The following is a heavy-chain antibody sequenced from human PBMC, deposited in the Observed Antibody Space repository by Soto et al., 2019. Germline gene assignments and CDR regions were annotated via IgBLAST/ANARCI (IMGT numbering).Heavy chain of an antibody. CDR1: GFTFSSYG. Sequence: QVQLVESGGGVVQPGRSLRLSCAASGFTFSSYGMHWVRQAPGKGLEWVAVISYGGSNKYYADSVKGRFTISRDNSKNTLYLQMNSLRAEDTAVYYCAKVGLFLIVVVPAAIHYAFDIWGQGTRVIVSS. V-gene: IGHV3-30*18. CDR3: AKVGLFLIVVVPAAIHYAFDI. J-gene: IGHJ3*02. D-gene: IGHD2-2*01. CDR2: ISYGGSNK.